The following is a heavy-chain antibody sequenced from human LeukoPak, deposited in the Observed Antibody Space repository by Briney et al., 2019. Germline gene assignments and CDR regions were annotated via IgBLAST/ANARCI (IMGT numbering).Heavy chain of an antibody. J-gene: IGHJ4*02. CDR2: ISGSGGST. CDR1: GFTFSSYA. CDR3: AKDFRDGYNSIDY. V-gene: IGHV3-23*01. Sequence: GGSLRLSCAASGFTFSSYAMSWVRQAPGKGLEWVSAISGSGGSTHYADSVKGRFTISRDNSKNTLYLQMNSLRAEDTAVYYCAKDFRDGYNSIDYWGQGTLVTVSS. D-gene: IGHD5-24*01.